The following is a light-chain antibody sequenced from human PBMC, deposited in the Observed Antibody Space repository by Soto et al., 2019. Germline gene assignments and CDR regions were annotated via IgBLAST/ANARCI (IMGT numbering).Light chain of an antibody. Sequence: QSVLTQSASVSGSPGQSITISCTGTSSDIGTYNLVSWYQQHPGKAPKLMIYEVSKRPSGVSDRSSGSKSGNTASLTISGLQAEDEADYYCCSYAGSSYVFGAGTKVTVL. J-gene: IGLJ1*01. CDR3: CSYAGSSYV. V-gene: IGLV2-23*02. CDR2: EVS. CDR1: SSDIGTYNL.